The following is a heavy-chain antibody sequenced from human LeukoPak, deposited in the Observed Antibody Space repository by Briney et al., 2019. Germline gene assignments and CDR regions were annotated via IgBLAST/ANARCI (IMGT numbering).Heavy chain of an antibody. J-gene: IGHJ4*02. CDR1: GYTFTSYD. CDR3: ASGYYDSSGYYPGDY. V-gene: IGHV1-8*01. Sequence: GASVKVSCKASGYTFTSYDINWVRQATGQGLEWMGWMIPNSGNTGYAQKFQGRVTMTRNTSISTAYMELSSLRSEDTAVYYCASGYYDSSGYYPGDYWGQGTLVTVSS. D-gene: IGHD3-22*01. CDR2: MIPNSGNT.